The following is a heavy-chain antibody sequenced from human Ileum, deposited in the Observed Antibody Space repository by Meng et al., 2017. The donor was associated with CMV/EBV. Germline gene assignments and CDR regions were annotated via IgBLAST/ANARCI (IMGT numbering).Heavy chain of an antibody. J-gene: IGHJ4*02. Sequence: CKPSGYTFTTNNIIWVRQAPGQGPEWMGWIDTNTGNPTYAQAFTGRFVFSLDTSVNTAYLQITSLKAEDTAVYYCARDGLSGRYFDYWGQGTLVTVSS. CDR2: IDTNTGNP. D-gene: IGHD1-26*01. V-gene: IGHV7-4-1*02. CDR1: GYTFTTNN. CDR3: ARDGLSGRYFDY.